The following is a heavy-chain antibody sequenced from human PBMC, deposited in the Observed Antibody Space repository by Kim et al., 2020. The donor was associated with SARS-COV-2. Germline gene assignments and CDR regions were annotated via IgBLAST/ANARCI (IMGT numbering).Heavy chain of an antibody. V-gene: IGHV3-48*04. Sequence: IYYADSVKGRFTISRDNAKNSLYRQMNSLRAADTAVYYCARVGPYNWFDPWGQGTLVTVSS. J-gene: IGHJ5*02. CDR2: I. CDR3: ARVGPYNWFDP.